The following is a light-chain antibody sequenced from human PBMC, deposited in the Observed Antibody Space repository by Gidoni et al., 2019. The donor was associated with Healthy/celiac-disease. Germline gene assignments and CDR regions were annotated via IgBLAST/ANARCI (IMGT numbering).Light chain of an antibody. Sequence: QSVLTHPPSVSAAPGQRVTISCTGSSSNIGAGYDVHWYQQLPGTAPKLLIYGNSNRPSGVPDRFSGSKSGTSASLAITGLQAEDEADYYCQSYDSSLSGSQVFGGGTKLTVL. CDR3: QSYDSSLSGSQV. CDR2: GNS. V-gene: IGLV1-40*01. CDR1: SSNIGAGYD. J-gene: IGLJ2*01.